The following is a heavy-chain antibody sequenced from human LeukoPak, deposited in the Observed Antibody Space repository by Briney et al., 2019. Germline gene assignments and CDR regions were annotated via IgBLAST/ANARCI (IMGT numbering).Heavy chain of an antibody. J-gene: IGHJ4*02. V-gene: IGHV3-23*01. CDR3: VKGGQDCSPTTCYYD. CDR2: ISGSGST. D-gene: IGHD2-2*01. Sequence: PGGSLRFSCVASGYIFNNYAVSWVRQAPGKRLEWVSAISGSGSTYYADSVKGRFTISRDNSRNTGYLQMNSLRAEDTAVYYCVKGGQDCSPTTCYYDWGQGTLVTVSS. CDR1: GYIFNNYA.